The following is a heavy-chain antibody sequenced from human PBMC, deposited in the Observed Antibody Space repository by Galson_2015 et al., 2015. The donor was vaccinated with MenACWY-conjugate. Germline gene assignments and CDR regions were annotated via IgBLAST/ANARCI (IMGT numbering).Heavy chain of an antibody. D-gene: IGHD2-15*01. J-gene: IGHJ3*02. CDR2: IHYSGGT. CDR3: ARRLPRDIGGGFDI. CDR1: GGSISSNDFS. V-gene: IGHV4-39*01. Sequence: ETLSLTCTVSGGSISSNDFSCGWFRQPPGKGLEWIGNIHYSGGTYHNSALQSRITTSVDTSKSQFSLNLASVTAADTSVYFFARRLPRDIGGGFDICGQGTLVTISS.